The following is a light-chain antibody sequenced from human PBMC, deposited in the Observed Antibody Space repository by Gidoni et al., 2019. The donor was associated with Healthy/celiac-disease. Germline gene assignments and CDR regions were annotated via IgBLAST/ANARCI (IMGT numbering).Light chain of an antibody. CDR1: QSVSSSY. Sequence: EIVLTQSPGTLSLSPGERATRSCRASQSVSSSYLAWYQQKPGQAPRLLIYGASSRATGIPDRFSGSGSGTDFTLTISRLEPEDFAVYYCQQYGSSPHTFGQWTKLEIK. CDR3: QQYGSSPHT. CDR2: GAS. V-gene: IGKV3-20*01. J-gene: IGKJ2*01.